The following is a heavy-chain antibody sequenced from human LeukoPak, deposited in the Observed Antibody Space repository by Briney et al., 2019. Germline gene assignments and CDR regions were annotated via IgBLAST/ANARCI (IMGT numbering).Heavy chain of an antibody. Sequence: GGSLRLSCAASGFTFSSYGMNWVRQAPGKGLEWLSYLSNTGNIHYAQSVKGRFTISRDNAKSSLYLQMDGLRAEDTAVYYCARRGDSPTIGDHWGQGILVTAAS. CDR1: GFTFSSYG. J-gene: IGHJ4*02. D-gene: IGHD3-16*01. CDR2: LSNTGNI. V-gene: IGHV3-48*01. CDR3: ARRGDSPTIGDH.